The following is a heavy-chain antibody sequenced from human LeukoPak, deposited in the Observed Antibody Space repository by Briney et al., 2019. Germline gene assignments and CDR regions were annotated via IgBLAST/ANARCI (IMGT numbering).Heavy chain of an antibody. J-gene: IGHJ4*02. Sequence: GGSLRLSCAASGFTFSSYALSWVRQAPGKGLEWVSAISGSGGRANYADSVKGRFTISRDNSKNTLYLQMNSLRAEDTAVYYCAKAYCGGDCTSPPSDYWGQGTLATVSS. CDR1: GFTFSSYA. CDR2: ISGSGGRA. CDR3: AKAYCGGDCTSPPSDY. D-gene: IGHD2-21*02. V-gene: IGHV3-23*01.